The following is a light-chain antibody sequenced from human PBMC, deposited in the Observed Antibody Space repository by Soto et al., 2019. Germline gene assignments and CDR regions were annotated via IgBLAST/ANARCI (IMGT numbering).Light chain of an antibody. CDR3: AAWDDNLIVL. CDR2: SNS. V-gene: IGLV1-44*01. CDR1: SPNFKRNT. J-gene: IGLJ2*01. Sequence: QSVLTQPPAASGTPGQRVTISCSGSSPNFKRNTVCWYQQLPGTAPKLLIYSNSQRPSGVPDRFSGSKSGTSASLAISGLQSDDEAEYSYAAWDDNLIVLFGGGTKLTVL.